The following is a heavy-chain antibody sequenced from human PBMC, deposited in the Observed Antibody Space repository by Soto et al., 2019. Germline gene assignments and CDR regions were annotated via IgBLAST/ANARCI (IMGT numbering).Heavy chain of an antibody. CDR1: GFTLSDHH. J-gene: IGHJ4*02. D-gene: IGHD3-16*01. CDR3: VGASFYCFDD. Sequence: GGSLRLSCAASGFTLSDHHMNWVRRAPGKGLEWLGRTRKRSDSFATEYATSVKGRFTISRDDSKNSVSLHLYSLTIDDTAVYYCVGASFYCFDDWDQGTQVTFSS. CDR2: TRKRSDSFAT. V-gene: IGHV3-72*01.